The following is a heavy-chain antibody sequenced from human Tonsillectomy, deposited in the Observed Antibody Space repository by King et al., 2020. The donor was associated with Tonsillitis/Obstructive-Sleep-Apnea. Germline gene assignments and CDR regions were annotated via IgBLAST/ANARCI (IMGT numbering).Heavy chain of an antibody. CDR2: IIPILGIA. Sequence: QLVQSGAEVKKPGSSVKVSCKASGGSFSSYAISWVRQAPGQGLEWMGRIIPILGIANYAQKFQGRVTITADKSTSTAYMELSSLRSEDTAVYYCARDQGHIVVVMAFDIWGQGTMVTVSS. D-gene: IGHD2-21*01. CDR1: GGSFSSYA. CDR3: ARDQGHIVVVMAFDI. V-gene: IGHV1-69*09. J-gene: IGHJ3*02.